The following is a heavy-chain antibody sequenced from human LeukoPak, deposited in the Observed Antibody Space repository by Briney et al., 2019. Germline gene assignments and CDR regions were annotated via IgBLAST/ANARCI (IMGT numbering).Heavy chain of an antibody. CDR3: AKDFWSGQEISRFDY. J-gene: IGHJ4*02. D-gene: IGHD3-3*01. CDR1: GFTFSTYG. CDR2: IRYDGSNK. V-gene: IGHV3-30*02. Sequence: GGSLRLSCAASGFTFSTYGMHWVRQAPGKGLEWVAFIRYDGSNKYYADSVKGRFTISRDNSKNTLYLQMNSLRAEDTAVYYCAKDFWSGQEISRFDYWGQGTLVTVSS.